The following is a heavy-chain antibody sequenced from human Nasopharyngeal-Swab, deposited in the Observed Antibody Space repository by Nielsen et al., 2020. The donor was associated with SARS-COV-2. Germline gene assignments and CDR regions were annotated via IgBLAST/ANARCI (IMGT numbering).Heavy chain of an antibody. CDR3: AKDETYYDFWSGYFRWFDP. V-gene: IGHV3-23*01. D-gene: IGHD3-3*01. Sequence: WIRQPPGKGLEWVSAISGCGGSTYYADSVKGRFTISRDNSKNTLYLQMNSLRAEDTAVYYCAKDETYYDFWSGYFRWFDPWGQGTLVTVSS. CDR2: ISGCGGST. J-gene: IGHJ5*02.